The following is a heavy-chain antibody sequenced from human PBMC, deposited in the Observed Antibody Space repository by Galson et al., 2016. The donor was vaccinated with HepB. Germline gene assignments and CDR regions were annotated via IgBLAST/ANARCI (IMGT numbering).Heavy chain of an antibody. J-gene: IGHJ4*02. V-gene: IGHV4-59*01. CDR1: GGSISSYY. Sequence: ETLSLTCTVSGGSISSYYWSWIRQPPGKGLEWIAYIYYSGTTNYNPSLESRVTISVDTFKNQFSLKMNSVTAADTAVYYCARGRGGSGSPFEHWGQGTLVPVSS. D-gene: IGHD6-19*01. CDR3: ARGRGGSGSPFEH. CDR2: IYYSGTT.